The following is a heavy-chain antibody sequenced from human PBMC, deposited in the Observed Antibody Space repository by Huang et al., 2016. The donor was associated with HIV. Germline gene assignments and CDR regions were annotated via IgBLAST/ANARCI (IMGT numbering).Heavy chain of an antibody. CDR2: VDKSGST. V-gene: IGHV4-39*01. CDR1: GDFISSTNYY. Sequence: QLQLQESGPGQVKPSETLSLTCTVSGDFISSTNYYWGWIRQSPGKGLEGVGSVDKSGSTNTNPSLKSRVTLSVDTSRNQFSLRLNSVTAADTAVYYCASQHIGAAATWFWGRGTQVAVSS. D-gene: IGHD6-13*01. J-gene: IGHJ4*02. CDR3: ASQHIGAAATWF.